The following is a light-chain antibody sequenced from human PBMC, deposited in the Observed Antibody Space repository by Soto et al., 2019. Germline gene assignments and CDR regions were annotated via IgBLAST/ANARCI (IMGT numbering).Light chain of an antibody. J-gene: IGKJ1*01. Sequence: EIVLTQSPGTPSLSPGERATPSRRASQSVSSSYLVWYQQKPGQAPRLLIYDTSSRATGIPDRFSGSGSGTDFTLTISRLEPEDFAVYYCQQYAGSPWTFGQGTKVDIK. V-gene: IGKV3-20*01. CDR2: DTS. CDR3: QQYAGSPWT. CDR1: QSVSSSY.